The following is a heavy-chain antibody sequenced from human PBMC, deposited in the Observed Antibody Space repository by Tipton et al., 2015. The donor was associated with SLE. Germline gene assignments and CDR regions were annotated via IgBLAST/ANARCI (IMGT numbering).Heavy chain of an antibody. CDR2: MSHSGDT. Sequence: TLSLTCTVSRYSISSGYFWGWIRQPPGKGLEWIGTMSHSGDTYYNPSLESRVTISVDTSKNQFSLKLSSVTAADTAVYYCARHWNGDLTPLWYWGQGTLVTVSS. D-gene: IGHD4-17*01. CDR1: RYSISSGYF. V-gene: IGHV4-38-2*02. CDR3: ARHWNGDLTPLWY. J-gene: IGHJ4*02.